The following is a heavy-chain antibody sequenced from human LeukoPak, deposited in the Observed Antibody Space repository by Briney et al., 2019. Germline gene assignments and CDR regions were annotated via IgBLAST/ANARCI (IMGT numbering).Heavy chain of an antibody. V-gene: IGHV3-53*01. CDR3: ARDGSDY. CDR2: IYSGGST. Sequence: PGGSLRLSCVASGFTVSSNYMSWVRQAPGKGLEWVSVIYSGGSTYYADSVKGRFTISRDNSKNTLYLQMNSLRAEDTVVYYCARDGSDYWGQGTLVTVSS. J-gene: IGHJ4*02. CDR1: GFTVSSNY.